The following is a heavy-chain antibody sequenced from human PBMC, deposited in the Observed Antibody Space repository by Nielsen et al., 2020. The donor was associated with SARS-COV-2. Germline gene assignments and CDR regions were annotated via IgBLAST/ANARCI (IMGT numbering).Heavy chain of an antibody. D-gene: IGHD3-10*01. CDR1: GFTFSSYD. CDR2: IGSAGDT. V-gene: IGHV3-13*04. CDR3: ARGGYGWIGGGMDV. J-gene: IGHJ6*02. Sequence: GESLKISCGASGFTFSSYDMRWVRQAPGKGLEWVSAIGSAGDTYYPGSVKGRFTISRENAKNSLYLQMNSLRAGDTAVYYCARGGYGWIGGGMDVWGQGTTVTVSS.